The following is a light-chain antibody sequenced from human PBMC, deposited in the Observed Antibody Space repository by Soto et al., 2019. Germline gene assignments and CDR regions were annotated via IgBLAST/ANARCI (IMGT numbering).Light chain of an antibody. CDR2: NVI. CDR1: SSDVGGYNF. V-gene: IGLV2-11*01. Sequence: QSVLTQPRSVSGSPGQSVTISCTGTSSDVGGYNFVSWYQHHPGKAPKLMIYNVIQRPSGVPDRFSASKSGNTASLTISGLQAEAEADYYCCSYAGSYTYVFGTGTKLTVL. CDR3: CSYAGSYTYV. J-gene: IGLJ1*01.